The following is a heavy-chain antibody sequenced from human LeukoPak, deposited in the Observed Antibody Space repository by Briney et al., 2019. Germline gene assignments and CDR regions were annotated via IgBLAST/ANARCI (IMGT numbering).Heavy chain of an antibody. D-gene: IGHD3-3*01. CDR3: ARDRGVTIFGVVIPGGY. CDR1: GYTFTSYG. Sequence: GASVKVSRKASGYTFTSYGISWVRQAPGQGLEWMGWISAYNGNTNYAQKLQGRVTMTTDTSTSTAYMELRSLRSDDTAVYYCARDRGVTIFGVVIPGGYWGQGTLVTVSS. V-gene: IGHV1-18*01. J-gene: IGHJ4*02. CDR2: ISAYNGNT.